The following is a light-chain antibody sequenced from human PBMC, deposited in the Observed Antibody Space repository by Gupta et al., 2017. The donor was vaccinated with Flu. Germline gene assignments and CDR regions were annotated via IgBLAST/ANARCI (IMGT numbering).Light chain of an antibody. Sequence: NIGAGYGVHWYQPLPGTAPKLLIYGDIYRPSGVPDRFSGSKSGTSASLAITGLQAADEGDYYCQSFEGSLSGPWVFGGGTKLTVL. V-gene: IGLV1-40*01. CDR3: QSFEGSLSGPWV. CDR2: GDI. J-gene: IGLJ3*02. CDR1: NIGAGYG.